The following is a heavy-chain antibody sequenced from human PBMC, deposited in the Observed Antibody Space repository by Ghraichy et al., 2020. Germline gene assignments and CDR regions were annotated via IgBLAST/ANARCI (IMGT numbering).Heavy chain of an antibody. CDR1: GFTFDDYT. J-gene: IGHJ4*02. Sequence: GGSLRLSCAASGFTFDDYTMAWVRQAPGKGLEWVSFISWDGGRTDYADSVKGRFAISRDNSKKSLYLQMNSLIIEDTAFYYCARDRWSKPHAGDPFDYWGQGTLVTVSS. CDR2: ISWDGGRT. V-gene: IGHV3-43*01. CDR3: ARDRWSKPHAGDPFDY. D-gene: IGHD7-27*01.